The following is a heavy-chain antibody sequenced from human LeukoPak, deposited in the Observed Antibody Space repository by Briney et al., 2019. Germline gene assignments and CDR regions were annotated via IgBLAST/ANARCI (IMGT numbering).Heavy chain of an antibody. D-gene: IGHD5-24*01. Sequence: GGSLRLSCAASRFTVSDNYMSWVRQAPGKGLEWVAVISYDGSNKYYADSVKGRFTISRDNSKNTLYLQMNSLRAEDTAVYYCARGDGYNFDYGMDVWGQGTTVTVSS. CDR2: ISYDGSNK. CDR3: ARGDGYNFDYGMDV. J-gene: IGHJ6*02. CDR1: RFTVSDNY. V-gene: IGHV3-30-3*01.